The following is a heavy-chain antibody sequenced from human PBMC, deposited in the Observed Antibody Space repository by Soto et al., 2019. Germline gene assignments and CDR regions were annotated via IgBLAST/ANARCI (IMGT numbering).Heavy chain of an antibody. Sequence: QVQLVESGGGVVQPGRSLRLSCAASGFTFSSYGMHWVRQAPGKGLEWVAVIWYDGSNKYYADSVKGRFTISRDNSKNTLYLQMNSLRAEDTAVYYCARGYYYDSSGYQDYWGQGTLFTVSS. CDR2: IWYDGSNK. D-gene: IGHD3-22*01. CDR3: ARGYYYDSSGYQDY. V-gene: IGHV3-33*01. J-gene: IGHJ4*02. CDR1: GFTFSSYG.